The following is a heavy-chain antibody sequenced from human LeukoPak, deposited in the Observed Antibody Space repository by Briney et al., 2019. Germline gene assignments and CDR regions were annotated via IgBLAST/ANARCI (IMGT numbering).Heavy chain of an antibody. V-gene: IGHV3-9*03. Sequence: PGGSLRLSCAASGFTFDDYAMHWVRQAPGKGLEWVSGISWNSGSIGYADSVKGRFTISRDNAKNSLYLQMNSLRAEDMALYYCAKDPTPYSSGWYPFDYWDQGTLVTVSS. CDR2: ISWNSGSI. D-gene: IGHD6-19*01. J-gene: IGHJ4*02. CDR3: AKDPTPYSSGWYPFDY. CDR1: GFTFDDYA.